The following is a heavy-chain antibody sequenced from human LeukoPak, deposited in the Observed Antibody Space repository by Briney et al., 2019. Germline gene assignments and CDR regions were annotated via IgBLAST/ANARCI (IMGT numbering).Heavy chain of an antibody. V-gene: IGHV1-18*01. Sequence: AASVKVSCKASGYTFTSYGISWVRQAPGQGLEWMGWISAYNGNTNYAQKLQGRVTMTTDTSTSTAYMELRSLRSDDTAVYYCARRSHDYGDYGTRKSWFDPWGQGTLVTVSS. CDR2: ISAYNGNT. D-gene: IGHD4-17*01. J-gene: IGHJ5*02. CDR1: GYTFTSYG. CDR3: ARRSHDYGDYGTRKSWFDP.